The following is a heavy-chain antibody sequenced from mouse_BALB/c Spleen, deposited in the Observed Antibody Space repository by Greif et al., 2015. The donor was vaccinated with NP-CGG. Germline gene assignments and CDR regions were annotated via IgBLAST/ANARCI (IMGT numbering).Heavy chain of an antibody. CDR1: GYTFTSYV. CDR3: AKGDGYYVRWYFDV. D-gene: IGHD2-3*01. Sequence: EVQLQQSGPELVKPGASVKMSCKASGYTFTSYVMHWVKQKPGQGLEWIGYINPYNDGTKYNEKFKGKATLTSDKSSSTAYMELSSLSSEDSAVYYCAKGDGYYVRWYFDVWGAGTTVTVSS. J-gene: IGHJ1*01. V-gene: IGHV1-14*01. CDR2: INPYNDGT.